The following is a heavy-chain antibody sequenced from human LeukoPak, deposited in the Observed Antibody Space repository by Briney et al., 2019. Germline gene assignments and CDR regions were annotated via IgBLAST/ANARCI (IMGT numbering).Heavy chain of an antibody. CDR1: GGSISSGDYY. CDR3: ARGAAYCSSTSCPYFDY. J-gene: IGHJ4*02. Sequence: SETLSLTCTVSGGSISSGDYYWSWIRQPPGKGLEWIGYIYYSGSTNYNPSLKSRVTISVDTSKNQFSLKLSSVTAADTAVYYCARGAAYCSSTSCPYFDYWGQGTLVTVSS. D-gene: IGHD2-2*01. CDR2: IYYSGST. V-gene: IGHV4-61*08.